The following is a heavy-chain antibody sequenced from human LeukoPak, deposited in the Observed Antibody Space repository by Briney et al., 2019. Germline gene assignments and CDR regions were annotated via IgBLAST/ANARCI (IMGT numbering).Heavy chain of an antibody. D-gene: IGHD6-13*01. Sequence: GASVKVSCKASGYTFTSYDINWVRQATGQGLEWMGWMNPNSGNTGYAQKFQGRVTITRNTSISTAYMELSSLRSEDTAVYYCARTGYSSSWYDWAPIYWFDPWGQGTLVTVSS. CDR1: GYTFTSYD. J-gene: IGHJ5*02. CDR3: ARTGYSSSWYDWAPIYWFDP. CDR2: MNPNSGNT. V-gene: IGHV1-8*03.